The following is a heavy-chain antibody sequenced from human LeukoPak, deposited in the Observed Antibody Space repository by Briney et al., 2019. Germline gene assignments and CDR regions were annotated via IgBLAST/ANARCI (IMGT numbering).Heavy chain of an antibody. Sequence: ASVKVSCKASGDTFTNYDSNWVRQATGQGLEWLGWVSTDSGNSDSAQKFQGRITLTRDTSISTVFLELRNLRSDDTAVYYCARGVSRGVDYWGQGTLVTVSS. V-gene: IGHV1-8*02. D-gene: IGHD3-16*01. CDR2: VSTDSGNS. CDR3: ARGVSRGVDY. J-gene: IGHJ4*02. CDR1: GDTFTNYD.